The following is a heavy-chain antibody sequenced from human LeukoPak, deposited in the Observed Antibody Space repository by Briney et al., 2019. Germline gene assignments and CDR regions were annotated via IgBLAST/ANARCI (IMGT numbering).Heavy chain of an antibody. CDR3: ARENFMATSGTTFDI. CDR1: GSTFSSYA. CDR2: VSSSSTNK. J-gene: IGHJ3*02. Sequence: GGSLRLSCAASGSTFSSYAMNWVRRAPGKGLEWVSSVSSSSTNKFYADSVKGRFTISRDDAKNSLYLQMNSLRVEDTAVYYCARENFMATSGTTFDIWGQGTMVSVSS. D-gene: IGHD1-1*01. V-gene: IGHV3-21*01.